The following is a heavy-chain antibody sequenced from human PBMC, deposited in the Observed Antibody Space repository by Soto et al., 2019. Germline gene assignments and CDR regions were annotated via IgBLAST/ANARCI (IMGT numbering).Heavy chain of an antibody. V-gene: IGHV4-61*01. D-gene: IGHD6-13*01. J-gene: IGHJ4*02. CDR2: IYYSGST. CDR3: ARSGSGSGWL. Sequence: QVQLQESGPGLVKPSETLSLTCTVSGGSVSSGRFYWGWIRQPPGKGLEWIGYIYYSGSTKYNPPLRSRVTISVDTSKNQFSLKLTSVTAADTAVYYCARSGSGSGWLGGQGTLVTVSS. CDR1: GGSVSSGRFY.